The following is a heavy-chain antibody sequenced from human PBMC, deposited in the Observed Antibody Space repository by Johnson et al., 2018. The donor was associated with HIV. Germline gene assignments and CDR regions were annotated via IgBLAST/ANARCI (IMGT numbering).Heavy chain of an antibody. D-gene: IGHD1/OR15-1a*01. CDR2: INQDGSEK. CDR3: VRDFRSVGTTDASDI. J-gene: IGHJ3*02. CDR1: GFTFNNYA. V-gene: IGHV3-7*01. Sequence: VQLVESGGGLVQPGGSLRLSCAASGFTFNNYAMTWVRQAPGKGLEWVANINQDGSEKSYVDSVKGRFTISRDNAKNSLYLQISSLRAEDTAVYFCVRDFRSVGTTDASDIWGQGTMITVSS.